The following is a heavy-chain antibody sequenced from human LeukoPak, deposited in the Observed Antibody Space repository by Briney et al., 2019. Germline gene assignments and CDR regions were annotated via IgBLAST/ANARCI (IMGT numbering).Heavy chain of an antibody. V-gene: IGHV1-3*01. CDR1: GYTFTSYA. CDR3: ARDHGSSGWPNPFDY. CDR2: INAGSGNT. Sequence: ASVKVSCKASGYTFTSYAMHWVRQAPGQRLEWMGWINAGSGNTKYSQKFQGRVTITRDTSASTAYMELSSLRSEDTAVYYCARDHGSSGWPNPFDYWGQGTLVTVSS. D-gene: IGHD6-19*01. J-gene: IGHJ4*02.